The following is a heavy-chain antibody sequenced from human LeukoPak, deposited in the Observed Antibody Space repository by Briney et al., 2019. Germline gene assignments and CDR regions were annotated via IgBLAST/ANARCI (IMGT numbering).Heavy chain of an antibody. CDR3: ARGGSGYDYLSFDY. V-gene: IGHV4-59*01. J-gene: IGHJ4*02. CDR2: IYYSGST. CDR1: GGSISSYY. Sequence: SETLSLTCTVSGGSISSYYWSWIRQPPGKGLEWIGYIYYSGSTNYNPSLKSRVTISVDTSKNQFSLKLSSVTAADTAVYYCARGGSGYDYLSFDYWGQGTLVTVSS. D-gene: IGHD5-12*01.